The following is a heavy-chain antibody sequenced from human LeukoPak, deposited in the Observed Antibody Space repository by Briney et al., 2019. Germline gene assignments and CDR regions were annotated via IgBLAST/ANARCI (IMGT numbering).Heavy chain of an antibody. CDR3: ARVRSSGWYGELGWFDP. V-gene: IGHV3-66*01. Sequence: GGSLRLSCAASGFTVSSDYMSWVRQAPGKGLEWVSVIYSGGSTYYADSVKGRFTISRDNSKNTLYLQMNSLRAEDTAVYYCARVRSSGWYGELGWFDPWGQGTLGTVSS. D-gene: IGHD6-19*01. J-gene: IGHJ5*02. CDR1: GFTVSSDY. CDR2: IYSGGST.